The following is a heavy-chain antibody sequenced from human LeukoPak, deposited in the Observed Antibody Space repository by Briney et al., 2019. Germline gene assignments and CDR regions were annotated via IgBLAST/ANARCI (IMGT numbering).Heavy chain of an antibody. D-gene: IGHD2-8*01. CDR2: IDYSGST. CDR1: GGSISSSSNY. CDR3: ARVGYCTNGVCYPPDY. Sequence: SETLSLTCTVSGGSISSSSNYWGWIRQLPGKGLEWIGSIDYSGSTYYNPSLKSRVTISVDTSKNQFWLKLSSVTAADTAVYYCARVGYCTNGVCYPPDYWGQGTLVTVSS. J-gene: IGHJ4*02. V-gene: IGHV4-39*01.